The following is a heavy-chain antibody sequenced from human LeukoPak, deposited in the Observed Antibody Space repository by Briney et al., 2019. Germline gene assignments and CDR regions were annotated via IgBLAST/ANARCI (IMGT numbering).Heavy chain of an antibody. V-gene: IGHV3-33*06. Sequence: PGRSLRLSCAASGFTFSSYGMHWARQAPGKGLEWVAVIWDDGSSKYYGDSVKGRFTISRDNSKNTLYLQMNSLRAEDTAVYYCAKPTRGSGSFLIDFWGLGTLVTVSS. D-gene: IGHD1-26*01. CDR1: GFTFSSYG. CDR2: IWDDGSSK. CDR3: AKPTRGSGSFLIDF. J-gene: IGHJ4*02.